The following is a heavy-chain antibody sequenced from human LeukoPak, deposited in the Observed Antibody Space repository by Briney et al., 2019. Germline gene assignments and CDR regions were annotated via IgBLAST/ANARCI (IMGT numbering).Heavy chain of an antibody. V-gene: IGHV4-59*01. Sequence: PSETLSLTCTVSGGSISSYYWSWIRQPPGKGLEWIGYIYYSGSTNYNPSLKSRVTISVDTSKNQFSLKLSPVTAADTAVYYCARDYALYKTGGGEIDYWGQGTLVTVSS. CDR3: ARDYALYKTGGGEIDY. CDR1: GGSISSYY. J-gene: IGHJ4*02. CDR2: IYYSGST. D-gene: IGHD3-10*01.